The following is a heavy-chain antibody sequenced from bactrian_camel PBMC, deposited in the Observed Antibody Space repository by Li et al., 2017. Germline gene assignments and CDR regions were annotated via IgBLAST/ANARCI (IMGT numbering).Heavy chain of an antibody. Sequence: HVQLVESGGGLVQPGGSLRLSCAASGFTFSTYYMSWVRQAPGKGLEWVSSIYSDGSNTYYADSVKGRFTISKDTAKNALYLQMNSLKFEDTAMYYCAAEPSIPKFITTGARGPRSPSP. V-gene: IGHV3-2*01. CDR3: AAEPSIPKFITT. CDR1: GFTFSTYY. J-gene: IGHJ4*01. CDR2: IYSDGSNT.